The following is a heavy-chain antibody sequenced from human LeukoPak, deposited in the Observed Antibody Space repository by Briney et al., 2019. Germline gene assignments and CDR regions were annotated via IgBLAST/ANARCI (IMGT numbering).Heavy chain of an antibody. CDR3: ASLSGGVRS. D-gene: IGHD2-21*01. Sequence: WGSLRLSCAASGFTFSSNWMHWVRQAPEKGLVWVSRINSDGSSTNYADSVKGRFTISRDNAKNTLYLQMNSLRAEDTAVYYCASLSGGVRSWGQGTLVTVSS. CDR1: GFTFSSNW. V-gene: IGHV3-74*01. J-gene: IGHJ5*02. CDR2: INSDGSST.